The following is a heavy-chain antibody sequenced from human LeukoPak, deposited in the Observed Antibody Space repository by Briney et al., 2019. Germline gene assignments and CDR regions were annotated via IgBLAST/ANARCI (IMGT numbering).Heavy chain of an antibody. J-gene: IGHJ4*02. CDR3: ARSTSIVARVKSPFDI. CDR1: GYTFSGHY. D-gene: IGHD2-15*01. CDR2: FDPNSGAT. Sequence: ASVKVSCKASGYTFSGHYMHWVRQAPGQGLEWMGWFDPNSGATSSAQEFQGRVTMTRDTSISTAYMELSSLTSDDTAVYYCARSTSIVARVKSPFDIWGQGTLLTVSS. V-gene: IGHV1-2*02.